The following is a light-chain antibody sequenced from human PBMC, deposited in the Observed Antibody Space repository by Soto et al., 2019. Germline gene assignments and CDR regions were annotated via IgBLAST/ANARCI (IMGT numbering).Light chain of an antibody. CDR1: QSVGSSY. CDR3: QQCGRPLVT. V-gene: IGKV3-20*01. J-gene: IGKJ4*01. CDR2: GAS. Sequence: EIVLTQSPGTLSLSPGERVTLSCRASQSVGSSYLAWYQQKAGHAPRLLIYGASSRATGIPDRFSGSGSGPDVTLPISRLEPEVSSVYYCQQCGRPLVTFGGGTKVEIK.